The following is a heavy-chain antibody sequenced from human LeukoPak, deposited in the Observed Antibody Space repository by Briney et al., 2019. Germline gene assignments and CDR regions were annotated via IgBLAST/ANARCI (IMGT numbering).Heavy chain of an antibody. CDR1: GGSISSSSYY. Sequence: SETLSLTCTVSGGSISSSSYYWGWIRQPPGKGLEWIGSIYYSGSTYYNPSLKSRVTISVDTSKNQFFLKLSSVTAADTAVYYCARDLFGDYVWGSYPDYWGQGTLVTVSS. D-gene: IGHD3-16*02. CDR3: ARDLFGDYVWGSYPDY. J-gene: IGHJ4*02. V-gene: IGHV4-39*07. CDR2: IYYSGST.